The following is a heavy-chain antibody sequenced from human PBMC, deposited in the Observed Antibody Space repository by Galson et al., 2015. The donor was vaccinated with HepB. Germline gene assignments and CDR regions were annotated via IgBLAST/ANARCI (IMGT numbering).Heavy chain of an antibody. D-gene: IGHD3-3*01. CDR3: AKDYDFTPRYYYYYYMDV. Sequence: SLRLSCAASGFTFSSYGMHWVRQAPGKGLEWVAVISYDGSNKYYADSVKGRFTISRDDSKNTLYLQMNSLRAEDTAVYYCAKDYDFTPRYYYYYYMDVWGKGTTVTVSS. CDR1: GFTFSSYG. CDR2: ISYDGSNK. J-gene: IGHJ6*03. V-gene: IGHV3-30*18.